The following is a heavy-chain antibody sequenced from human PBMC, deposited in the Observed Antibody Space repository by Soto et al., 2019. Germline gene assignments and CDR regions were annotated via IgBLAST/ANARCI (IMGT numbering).Heavy chain of an antibody. J-gene: IGHJ4*02. CDR3: ARSAYTYGLDY. Sequence: QVQLVESGGGLVKPGGSLRLSCAASGFTFSDYYMSWLRQAPGKGLEWDSYISSSGRTISYADSVKGRFTISMDNAKNSLYLQMNSLRAADTAVYYCARSAYTYGLDYWGQGTLVTVSS. CDR2: ISSSGRTI. V-gene: IGHV3-11*04. D-gene: IGHD5-18*01. CDR1: GFTFSDYY.